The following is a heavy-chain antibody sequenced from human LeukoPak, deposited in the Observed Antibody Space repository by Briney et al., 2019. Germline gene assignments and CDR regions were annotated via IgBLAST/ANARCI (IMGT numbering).Heavy chain of an antibody. CDR1: GFTFDDYA. V-gene: IGHV3-9*01. CDR3: ARDAGGYGDYIDY. CDR2: ISWNSGSI. Sequence: PGGSLRLSCAASGFTFDDYAMHWVRQAPGKGLEWVSGISWNSGSIGYADSVKGRFTISRDNAKNSLYLQMNSLRAEDTAVYYCARDAGGYGDYIDYWGQGTLVTVSS. J-gene: IGHJ4*02. D-gene: IGHD4-17*01.